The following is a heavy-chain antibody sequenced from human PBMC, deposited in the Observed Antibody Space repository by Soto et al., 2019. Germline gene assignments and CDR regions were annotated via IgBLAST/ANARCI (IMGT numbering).Heavy chain of an antibody. CDR3: ARRLPVKWDYYGMDV. D-gene: IGHD1-26*01. V-gene: IGHV4-39*01. CDR1: GGSISSSSYY. CDR2: IYYSGST. Sequence: PSETLSLTCTVSGGSISSSSYYWGWIRQPPGKGLEWIGSIYYSGSTYYNPSLKSRVTISVDTSKNQFSLKLSSVTAADTAVYYCARRLPVKWDYYGMDVWGQGTTVA. J-gene: IGHJ6*02.